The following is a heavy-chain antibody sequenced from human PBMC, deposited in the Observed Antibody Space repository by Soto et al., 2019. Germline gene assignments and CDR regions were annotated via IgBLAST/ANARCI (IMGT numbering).Heavy chain of an antibody. Sequence: GGSLRLSCAASGFTFSSYVMAWVRQAPGKGLEWVSSLTNSGDGTYYADSVKGRFTISRDNYKNTLHLQMNSLRADDTAVYYCAKRVAVGNPPYYFDTWGLGIVVTVSS. CDR2: LTNSGDGT. D-gene: IGHD6-13*01. J-gene: IGHJ4*02. CDR3: AKRVAVGNPPYYFDT. CDR1: GFTFSSYV. V-gene: IGHV3-23*01.